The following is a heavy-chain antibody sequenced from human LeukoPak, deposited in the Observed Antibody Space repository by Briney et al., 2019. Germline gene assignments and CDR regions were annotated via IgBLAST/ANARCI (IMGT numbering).Heavy chain of an antibody. CDR3: TTGGRRTAVGGSPPTLDY. Sequence: GGSLRLSCAASGFTLTNAWMSWVRQAPGKGLEWVGRIKSKPDGGTTDYAAPVKGRFSISRDDSENTLYLQMSSLTTEDTAVYFCTTGGRRTAVGGSPPTLDYWGQGTLVTVSS. J-gene: IGHJ4*02. V-gene: IGHV3-15*01. CDR2: IKSKPDGGTT. D-gene: IGHD6-19*01. CDR1: GFTLTNAW.